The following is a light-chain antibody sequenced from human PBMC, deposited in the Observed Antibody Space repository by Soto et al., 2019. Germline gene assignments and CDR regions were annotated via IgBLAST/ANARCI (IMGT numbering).Light chain of an antibody. J-gene: IGKJ1*01. Sequence: DIQMTQSPSTLSASVGDRVTITCRASQSISSWLAWYQQKPGKAPKLLIYKASSLESGVPSRFSGSGSGTEFTLTISSLQPDDFATYYCQKYNSYPWKFGQGTKGDIK. CDR1: QSISSW. CDR2: KAS. V-gene: IGKV1-5*03. CDR3: QKYNSYPWK.